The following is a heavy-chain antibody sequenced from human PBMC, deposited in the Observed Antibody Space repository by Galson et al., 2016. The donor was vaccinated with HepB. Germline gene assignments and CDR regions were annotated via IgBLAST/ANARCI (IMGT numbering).Heavy chain of an antibody. CDR3: AREKGYLTNWFFDL. CDR1: GFVVSTKY. D-gene: IGHD3-9*01. V-gene: IGHV3-66*02. J-gene: IGHJ5*02. CDR2: IYSDGSA. Sequence: SLRLSCAASGFVVSTKYMSWVRQAPGKGLEWVSVIYSDGSAYYADSVKGRFTISRDISKNMVDLQMNNLRAEDTAVYYCAREKGYLTNWFFDLWGQGTLVAVSS.